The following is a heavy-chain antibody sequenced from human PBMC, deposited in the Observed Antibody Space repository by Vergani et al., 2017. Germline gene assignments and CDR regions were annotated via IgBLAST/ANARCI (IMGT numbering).Heavy chain of an antibody. V-gene: IGHV4-39*01. CDR3: ARQSAMIISQGHFDY. CDR1: TNSISSRSHY. CDR2: VYQSGNT. D-gene: IGHD5-18*01. J-gene: IGHJ4*02. Sequence: QLQLQESGPGLLKPSETLSLTCTVSTNSISSRSHYWGWIRQSPGRGLEWIGSVYQSGNTFYNPSFKSRVTISVDTSNDQFSLRLASMAAADTAMYFCARQSAMIISQGHFDYWGQGVLVTVSS.